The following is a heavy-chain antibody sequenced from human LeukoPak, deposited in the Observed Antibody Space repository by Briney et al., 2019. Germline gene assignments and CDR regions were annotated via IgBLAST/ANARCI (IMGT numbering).Heavy chain of an antibody. CDR2: IYYSGST. CDR3: ARFRYYYGSGSYSHFDY. J-gene: IGHJ4*02. D-gene: IGHD3-10*01. V-gene: IGHV4-39*01. CDR1: GGSISSGGYY. Sequence: SETLSLTCTVSGGSISSGGYYWGWIRQPPGKGLEWIGSIYYSGSTYYNPSLKSRVTISVDTSKNQFSLKLSSVTAADTAVYYCARFRYYYGSGSYSHFDYWGQGTLVTVSS.